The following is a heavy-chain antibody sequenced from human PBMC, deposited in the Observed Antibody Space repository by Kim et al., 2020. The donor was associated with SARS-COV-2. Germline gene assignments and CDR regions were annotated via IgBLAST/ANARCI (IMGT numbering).Heavy chain of an antibody. CDR1: GGSFSGYY. D-gene: IGHD6-6*01. CDR2: INHSGST. J-gene: IGHJ4*02. V-gene: IGHV4-34*01. CDR3: ARGDHNFIAARRPIDY. Sequence: SETLSLTCAVYGGSFSGYYWSWIRQPPGKGLEWIGEINHSGSTNYNPSLKSRVTISVDTSKNQFSLKLSSVTAADTAVYYCARGDHNFIAARRPIDYWGQGTLVTVSS.